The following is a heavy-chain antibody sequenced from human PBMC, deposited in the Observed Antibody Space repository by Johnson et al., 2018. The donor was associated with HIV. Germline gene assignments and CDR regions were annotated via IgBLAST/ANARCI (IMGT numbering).Heavy chain of an antibody. Sequence: VKLVESGGGLVQPGGSLRLSCAASGFTFSSYAMSWVRQAPGKGLEWVSAISGSGGSTYYADSVKGRFTISRDNSKNTLYLQMNRLRAEDTAVYYCEKALARYSSGWHDAFDIWGQGTMVTVSS. CDR2: ISGSGGST. CDR1: GFTFSSYA. CDR3: EKALARYSSGWHDAFDI. J-gene: IGHJ3*02. D-gene: IGHD6-19*01. V-gene: IGHV3-23*04.